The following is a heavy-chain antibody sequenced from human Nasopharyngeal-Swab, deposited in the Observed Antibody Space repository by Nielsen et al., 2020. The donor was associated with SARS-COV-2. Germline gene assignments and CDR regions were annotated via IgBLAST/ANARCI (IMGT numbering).Heavy chain of an antibody. V-gene: IGHV1-2*06. Sequence: ASVKVSCKASGYTFTDYYMHWVRQAPGQGLEWMGRINPNSGGTNYAQKFQGRVTMTRATSISTAYMELSRLRSDDTAVYFCARSREALNSGHDPQGFWGLGTLVTVSS. CDR1: GYTFTDYY. D-gene: IGHD5-12*01. CDR2: INPNSGGT. J-gene: IGHJ4*02. CDR3: ARSREALNSGHDPQGF.